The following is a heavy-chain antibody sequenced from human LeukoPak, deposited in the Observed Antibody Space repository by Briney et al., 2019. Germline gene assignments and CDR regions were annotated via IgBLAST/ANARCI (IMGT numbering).Heavy chain of an antibody. D-gene: IGHD3-16*02. Sequence: GGSLRLSCAASGFTFSDYYMSWVRQAPGKGLEWVSAISGSGGSTYYADSVKGRFTISRDNSKNTLYLQMNSLRAEDTAVYYCAKGGDYVWGSYRYLSWGQGTLVTVSS. J-gene: IGHJ5*02. V-gene: IGHV3-23*01. CDR1: GFTFSDYY. CDR3: AKGGDYVWGSYRYLS. CDR2: ISGSGGST.